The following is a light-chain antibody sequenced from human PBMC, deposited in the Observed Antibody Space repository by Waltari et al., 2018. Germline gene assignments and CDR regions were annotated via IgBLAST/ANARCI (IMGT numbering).Light chain of an antibody. CDR3: QSYDNTNYVV. V-gene: IGLV6-57*03. CDR1: SGTFAANS. Sequence: FVLSQPHSVSESPGKTVTISCTRSSGTFAANSVHWYQRRPGSVPTIVIYKDNERPSGVPDRFSGSADRYSGSASLTISGLRAEDEADYCCQSYDNTNYVVFGGWTKLTVL. CDR2: KDN. J-gene: IGLJ2*01.